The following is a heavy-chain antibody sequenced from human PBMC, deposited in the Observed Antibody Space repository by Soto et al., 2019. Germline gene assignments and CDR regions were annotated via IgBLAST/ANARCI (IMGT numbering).Heavy chain of an antibody. V-gene: IGHV1-46*01. CDR2: FNPSGGRT. CDR1: EDTFSTYN. CDR3: ARDLEY. Sequence: QVQLVQSGTEVKKPGASVKVSCKASEDTFSTYNIHWVRQAPGQGLEWMGIFNPSGGRTTYAQRFQGRVTMTRDTSTSTVYMEPSSLRSENTAVYYCARDLEYWGQGTLVTVSS. J-gene: IGHJ4*02.